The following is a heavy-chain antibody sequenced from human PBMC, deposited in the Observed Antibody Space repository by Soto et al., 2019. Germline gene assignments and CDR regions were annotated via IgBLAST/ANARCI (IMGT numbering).Heavy chain of an antibody. Sequence: ASVKVSCKASGYTFTSYGISWVRQAPGQGLEWMGWISAYNGNTNYAQKLQGRVTMTTDTSTSTAYMELRSLRSDDTAVYYCARDHPGPKGNWYVPWGQGTLVTVAS. V-gene: IGHV1-18*01. CDR3: ARDHPGPKGNWYVP. CDR1: GYTFTSYG. J-gene: IGHJ5*02. CDR2: ISAYNGNT.